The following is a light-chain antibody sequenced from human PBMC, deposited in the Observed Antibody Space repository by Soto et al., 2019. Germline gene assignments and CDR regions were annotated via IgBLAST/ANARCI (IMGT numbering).Light chain of an antibody. CDR2: EVS. CDR1: SSDIGGYKY. V-gene: IGLV2-14*01. J-gene: IGLJ3*02. CDR3: TSYSRYRVLV. Sequence: QSVLTQPASVSASLGKSITISCTGTSSDIGGYKYVSWYQQHPGKAPKLIIFEVSNRPSGVSDRFSGSNSGNTASLTISGLQAEDEADYYCTSYSRYRVLVFGGGTK.